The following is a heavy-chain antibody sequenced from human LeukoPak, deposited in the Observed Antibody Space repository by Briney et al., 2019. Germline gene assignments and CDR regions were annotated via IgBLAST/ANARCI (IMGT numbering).Heavy chain of an antibody. D-gene: IGHD5-12*01. CDR2: IXSXXXTT. J-gene: IGHJ4*02. V-gene: IGHV3-74*01. Sequence: PGGSLRLSCAASGFTXISYWMXWVXXXPGXXXXXXXXIXSXXXTTSYXDSVKGRFTISRDNAKNTLYLKMTSLRAEETAVXFCTRVSSGVDYFDYWGQGTLVTVSS. CDR3: TRVSSGVDYFDY. CDR1: GFTXISYW.